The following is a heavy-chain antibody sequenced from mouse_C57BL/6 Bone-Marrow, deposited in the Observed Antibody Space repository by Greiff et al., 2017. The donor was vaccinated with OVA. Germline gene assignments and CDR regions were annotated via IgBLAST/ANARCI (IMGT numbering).Heavy chain of an antibody. Sequence: QLQQSGAELVKPGASVKMSCKASGYTFTSYWITWVKQRPGQGLEWIGDIYPGSGSTNYNEKFKSKATLTVDTSSSTAYMQLSSLTSEDSAVYYCARSLLYFDYWGQGTTLTVSS. J-gene: IGHJ2*01. CDR2: IYPGSGST. CDR1: GYTFTSYW. CDR3: ARSLLYFDY. V-gene: IGHV1-55*01.